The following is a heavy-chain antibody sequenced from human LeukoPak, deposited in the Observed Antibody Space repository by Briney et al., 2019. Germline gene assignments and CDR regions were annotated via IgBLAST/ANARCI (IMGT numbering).Heavy chain of an antibody. D-gene: IGHD6-19*01. CDR2: IYYSGST. CDR3: ARHVRIAVAGIDH. CDR1: GGSISSYY. J-gene: IGHJ4*02. Sequence: SETLSLTCTVSGGSISSYYWSWIRQPPGKGLEWIGYIYYSGSTNYNPSLKSRVTISVDTSKNQFSLKLSSVTAADTAVYYCARHVRIAVAGIDHWGQGTLVTVSS. V-gene: IGHV4-59*08.